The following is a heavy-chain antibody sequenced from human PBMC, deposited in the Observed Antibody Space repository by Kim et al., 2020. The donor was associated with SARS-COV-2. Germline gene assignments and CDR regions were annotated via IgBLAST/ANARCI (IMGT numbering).Heavy chain of an antibody. V-gene: IGHV4-39*07. J-gene: IGHJ5*02. D-gene: IGHD3-16*02. CDR2: IYYSGST. CDR1: GGSISSSSYY. Sequence: SETLSLTCTVSGGSISSSSYYWGWIRQPPGKGLEWIGSIYYSGSTYYNPSLKSRVTISVDTSKNQFSLKLSSVTAADTAVYYCARDRRYDYVWGSYRPGHWFDPWGQGTLVTVSS. CDR3: ARDRRYDYVWGSYRPGHWFDP.